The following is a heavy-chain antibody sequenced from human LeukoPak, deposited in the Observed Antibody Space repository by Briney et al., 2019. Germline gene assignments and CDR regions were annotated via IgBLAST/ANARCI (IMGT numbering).Heavy chain of an antibody. Sequence: ASVKVSCKASGYTFTSYGISWVRQAPGQGLEWMGRINPNSGGTNYAQKFQGRVTMTRDTSISTAYMELSRLRSDDTAVYYCARDPGVGLLSRDYWGQGTLVTVSS. V-gene: IGHV1-2*06. J-gene: IGHJ4*02. CDR3: ARDPGVGLLSRDY. CDR2: INPNSGGT. CDR1: GYTFTSYG. D-gene: IGHD2-15*01.